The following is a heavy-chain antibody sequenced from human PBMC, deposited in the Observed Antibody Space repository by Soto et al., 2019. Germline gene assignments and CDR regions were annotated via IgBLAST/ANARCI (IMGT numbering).Heavy chain of an antibody. J-gene: IGHJ2*01. CDR3: ARGMVRYFDL. CDR1: GDSIGNFY. D-gene: IGHD2-8*01. CDR2: ISAAGRT. Sequence: QVHLQESGPGLVKPSETLSLTCAISGDSIGNFYWSWIRQPAGKGLESLGRISAAGRTNYSPSLQNRSTTPLDRSNTLFSRRLTSAPAADTAVYFCARGMVRYFDLWGRATPVNVSS. V-gene: IGHV4-4*07.